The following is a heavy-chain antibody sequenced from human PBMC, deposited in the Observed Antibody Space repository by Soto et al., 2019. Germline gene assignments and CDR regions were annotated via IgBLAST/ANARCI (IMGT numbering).Heavy chain of an antibody. CDR1: GESISSSSYY. CDR3: ARAGYCADGLCYSGPFDY. CDR2: IYYSGRT. D-gene: IGHD2-15*01. Sequence: PSETLSLTXIVSGESISSSSYYWGWIRQPPGKGLEWIGSIYYSGRTYYNPSFKSRVTISIDTSKNQFSLKLSSVTATDTAVYYCARAGYCADGLCYSGPFDYWGQGTLVTVSS. V-gene: IGHV4-39*01. J-gene: IGHJ4*02.